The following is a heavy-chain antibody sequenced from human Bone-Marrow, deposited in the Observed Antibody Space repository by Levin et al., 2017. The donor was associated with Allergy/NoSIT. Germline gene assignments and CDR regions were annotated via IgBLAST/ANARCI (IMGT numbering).Heavy chain of an antibody. V-gene: IGHV3-66*01. CDR2: IYSGGTT. CDR3: ARNVPLTANGY. CDR1: GFTVYNNY. D-gene: IGHD2-8*01. Sequence: GGSLRLSCAVSGFTVYNNYMSWVRQAPGKGLEWVSLIYSGGTTQYADSVKGRFTISRDSSKNTLYLQMNRLTPEDTAMYYCARNVPLTANGYCGQGTLVTVSS. J-gene: IGHJ4*02.